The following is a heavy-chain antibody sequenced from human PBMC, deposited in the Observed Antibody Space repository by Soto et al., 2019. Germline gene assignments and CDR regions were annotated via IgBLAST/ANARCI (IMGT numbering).Heavy chain of an antibody. Sequence: QVQLQESGPGLVKPSETLSLTCTVSGVSITDFYWSWIRQPAGKGLEWIGRVYGSGSSSYNPSLKSRVTMSVDTSNKHFSLNLTSVTAADTAVYYCAVGDPLIWGQGTVVTVSS. CDR2: VYGSGSS. V-gene: IGHV4-4*07. CDR1: GVSITDFY. J-gene: IGHJ3*02. CDR3: AVGDPLI.